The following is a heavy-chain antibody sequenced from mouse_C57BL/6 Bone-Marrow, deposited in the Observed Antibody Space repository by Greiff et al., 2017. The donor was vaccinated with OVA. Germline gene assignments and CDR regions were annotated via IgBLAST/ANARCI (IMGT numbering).Heavy chain of an antibody. J-gene: IGHJ2*02. D-gene: IGHD1-1*01. CDR3: AHYESRLYHHN. Sequence: QVQLQQPGAELVRPGTSVKLSCKASGYTFTNYWMHWVKQRPGQGLEWLGVIAPSDSSINYNHKFKGRATLAVDTSSSTASMHLSSLTSEDSAVYYFAHYESRLYHHNGGRGTSLTVTS. V-gene: IGHV1-59*01. CDR2: IAPSDSSI. CDR1: GYTFTNYW.